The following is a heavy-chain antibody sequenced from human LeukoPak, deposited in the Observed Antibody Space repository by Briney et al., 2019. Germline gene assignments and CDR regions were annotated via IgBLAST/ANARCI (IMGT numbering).Heavy chain of an antibody. J-gene: IGHJ4*02. CDR3: ARILGSYWTPGYDY. CDR2: ISTSGSII. CDR1: GFTFSDYE. Sequence: GGSLRLSCAASGFTFSDYEMNWVRQAPGKGLGWILHISTSGSIIHYADSVKGRFTISRDNSKSTLYLQMNSLRAEDTALYYCARILGSYWTPGYDYWGQGTLVTVSS. V-gene: IGHV3-48*03. D-gene: IGHD1-26*01.